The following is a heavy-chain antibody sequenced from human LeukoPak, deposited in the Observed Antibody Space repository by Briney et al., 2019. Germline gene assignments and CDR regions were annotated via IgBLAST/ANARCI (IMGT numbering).Heavy chain of an antibody. V-gene: IGHV3-7*01. CDR3: AKVELLWFAELLYQDY. D-gene: IGHD3-10*01. J-gene: IGHJ4*02. CDR2: IKEDGSGK. Sequence: GGSLRLSCAASGFTFSSYWMSWVRQAPGKGVEWVANIKEDGSGKYYADSVKGRFTISRDNAKNSLYLHMNSRRAEDTAVYYCAKVELLWFAELLYQDYWGQGTLVTVSS. CDR1: GFTFSSYW.